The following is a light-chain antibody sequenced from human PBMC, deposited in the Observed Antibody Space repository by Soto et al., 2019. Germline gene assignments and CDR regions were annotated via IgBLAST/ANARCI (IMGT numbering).Light chain of an antibody. Sequence: QSVLTQPASVSGSPGQSITFSCTGTSSDVGSYNLVSWYQQHPGKVPKLMIFEVSKRPSGVSNRFSGSKSGNTASLTISGLQAEDEADYYCCSYAGSSTFGVFGGGTKLTVL. J-gene: IGLJ3*02. CDR2: EVS. V-gene: IGLV2-23*02. CDR3: CSYAGSSTFGV. CDR1: SSDVGSYNL.